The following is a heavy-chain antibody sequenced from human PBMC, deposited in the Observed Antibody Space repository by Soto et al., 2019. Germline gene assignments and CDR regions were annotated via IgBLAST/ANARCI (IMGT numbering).Heavy chain of an antibody. CDR3: ARLDYGDSAFDS. CDR1: GGSIHSASYH. CDR2: IFYTGST. J-gene: IGHJ4*02. D-gene: IGHD4-17*01. Sequence: QVQLQESGPGLVQPSETLSLTCSVSGGSIHSASYHWSWLRQHPGKCLEFIGYIFYTGSTYYNPSLETRLTISVDTSKNHVSLRLNAATAADTAVYYCARLDYGDSAFDSWGRGILVTVSS. V-gene: IGHV4-31*03.